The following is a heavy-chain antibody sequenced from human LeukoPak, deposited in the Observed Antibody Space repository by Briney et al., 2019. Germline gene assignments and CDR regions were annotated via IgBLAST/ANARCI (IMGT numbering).Heavy chain of an antibody. J-gene: IGHJ4*02. CDR2: IKSKTYGETT. CDR3: ITITITRGAL. Sequence: GGSLRLSCAASRFIFSNNWLSWVRQAPGKGLEWVGHIKSKTYGETTDYAEPVKGRFTISRDDAHDMVYLQLSSLRPEDTAVYYCITITITRGALWGLGTLVTVSS. CDR1: RFIFSNNW. V-gene: IGHV3-15*01. D-gene: IGHD3-10*01.